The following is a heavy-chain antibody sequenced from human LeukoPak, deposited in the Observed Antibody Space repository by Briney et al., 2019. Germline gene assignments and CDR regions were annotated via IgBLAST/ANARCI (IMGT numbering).Heavy chain of an antibody. D-gene: IGHD3-3*01. V-gene: IGHV1-46*01. CDR3: AREVPSYDFWSGYYADYYYYGMDV. Sequence: ASVKVSCKASGYTFTSYYMHWVRRAPGQGLEWMGIINPSGGSTSYAQKFQGRVTMTRDTSTSTVYMELSSLRSEDTAVYYCAREVPSYDFWSGYYADYYYYGMDVWGQGTTVTVSS. CDR2: INPSGGST. J-gene: IGHJ6*02. CDR1: GYTFTSYY.